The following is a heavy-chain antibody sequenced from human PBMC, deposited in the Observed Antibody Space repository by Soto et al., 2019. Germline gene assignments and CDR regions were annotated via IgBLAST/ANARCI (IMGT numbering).Heavy chain of an antibody. J-gene: IGHJ5*02. CDR2: IYNTGNT. D-gene: IGHD3-16*01. CDR1: GDSGTSGSYY. V-gene: IGHV4-61*01. Sequence: SESLSLTCTVSGDSGTSGSYYWSWIRQSPEMGLEWIGYIYNTGNTNYSPFLKSRVTISLDTSKNQFSLKLTSVTAADTAVYYCARGLGRTGTFDPWGQGTLVTVPQ. CDR3: ARGLGRTGTFDP.